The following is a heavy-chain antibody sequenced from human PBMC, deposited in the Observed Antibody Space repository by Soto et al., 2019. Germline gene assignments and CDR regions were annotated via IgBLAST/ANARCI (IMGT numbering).Heavy chain of an antibody. D-gene: IGHD2-8*02. Sequence: SETLSLTCAVYGGSFSGYYWTWIRQPPGTGLEWIGEINHSGSTNYNPSLKSRVTISVDTSKNQFSLKLTSVTAADTAVYYFARDKITGLFDYWGQGTLVTVFS. V-gene: IGHV4-34*01. CDR3: ARDKITGLFDY. CDR2: INHSGST. J-gene: IGHJ4*02. CDR1: GGSFSGYY.